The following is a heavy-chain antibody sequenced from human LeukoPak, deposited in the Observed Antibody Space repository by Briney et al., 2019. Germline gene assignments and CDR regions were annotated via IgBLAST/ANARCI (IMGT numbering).Heavy chain of an antibody. Sequence: SVKVSCKASGGTFSSYAISWVRQAPGQGLEWMGRIIPILGIANYAQKFQGRVTITADKSTSTAYMELSSLRSEDTAVYYCARGEQQLVSAPFDPWGQGTLVTVSS. V-gene: IGHV1-69*04. CDR1: GGTFSSYA. D-gene: IGHD6-13*01. J-gene: IGHJ5*02. CDR3: ARGEQQLVSAPFDP. CDR2: IIPILGIA.